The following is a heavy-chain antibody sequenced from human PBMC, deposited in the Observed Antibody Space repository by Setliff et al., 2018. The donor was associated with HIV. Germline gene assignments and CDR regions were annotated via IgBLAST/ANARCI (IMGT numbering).Heavy chain of an antibody. CDR2: INHSGST. Sequence: PSETLSLTCAVYGGSFSGYYWTRIRQPPGKGLEWIGEINHSGSTNYSPSLKSRVTISVDASRNQFSLRLSSVTAADTAVYYCAAWGPRYSYAPYFFDSWGQGTLVTVSS. J-gene: IGHJ4*02. CDR3: AAWGPRYSYAPYFFDS. V-gene: IGHV4-34*01. CDR1: GGSFSGYY. D-gene: IGHD5-18*01.